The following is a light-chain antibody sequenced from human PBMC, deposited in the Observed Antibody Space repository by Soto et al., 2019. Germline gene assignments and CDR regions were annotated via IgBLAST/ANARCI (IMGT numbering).Light chain of an antibody. J-gene: IGKJ1*01. CDR3: LQHYTYPRT. CDR2: GAS. V-gene: IGKV3-20*01. Sequence: IVLTQSPGTLSLSPGERATLSCRASQSVSSSYLAWYQQKPGQAPRLLIYGASSRATGIPDRFSGSGSGTDFTLTISRLEPEDFATYYCLQHYTYPRTFGQGTKVEIK. CDR1: QSVSSSY.